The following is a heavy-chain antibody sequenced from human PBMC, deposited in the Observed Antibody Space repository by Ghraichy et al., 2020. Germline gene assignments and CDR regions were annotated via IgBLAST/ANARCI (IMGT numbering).Heavy chain of an antibody. CDR2: IYYSGST. Sequence: SETLSLTCTVSGGSVSSGSHYWSWIRQPPGKGLEWIGYIYYSGSTNYNPSLKSRVTISVDTSKNQFSLKLSSVTAADTAVYYCARDSGSYIHYWGQGTLVTVSS. J-gene: IGHJ4*02. CDR3: ARDSGSYIHY. CDR1: GGSVSSGSHY. V-gene: IGHV4-61*01. D-gene: IGHD1-26*01.